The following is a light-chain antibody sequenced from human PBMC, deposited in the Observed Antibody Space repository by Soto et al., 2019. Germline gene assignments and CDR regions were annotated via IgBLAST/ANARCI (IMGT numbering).Light chain of an antibody. Sequence: DIATTQSPSSLSASVGDTVTITCRASQGIKSYLNWYQQKPGKVPKLLIYAASSLQSGVPSRFSGSGSGTQFTLTISSLQPEDYATYYCQQSYSTPPRTFGGGTKVDIK. CDR1: QGIKSY. J-gene: IGKJ4*01. CDR2: AAS. V-gene: IGKV1-39*01. CDR3: QQSYSTPPRT.